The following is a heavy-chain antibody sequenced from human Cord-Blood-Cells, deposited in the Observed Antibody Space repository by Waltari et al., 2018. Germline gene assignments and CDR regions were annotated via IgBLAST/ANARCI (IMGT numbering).Heavy chain of an antibody. V-gene: IGHV4-30-4*01. D-gene: IGHD2-8*02. CDR1: GGSISSGDYY. CDR3: AREDCTGGVCYYYGMDV. CDR2: IYYSGST. Sequence: QVQLQESGPGLVKPSQTLSLTCTVSGGSISSGDYYWSWIRQPPGKGLEWIGYIYYSGSTYYNPSLKSRVTISVDTSKNQFSLKLSSVTAADTAVYYCAREDCTGGVCYYYGMDVWGQGTTVTVSS. J-gene: IGHJ6*02.